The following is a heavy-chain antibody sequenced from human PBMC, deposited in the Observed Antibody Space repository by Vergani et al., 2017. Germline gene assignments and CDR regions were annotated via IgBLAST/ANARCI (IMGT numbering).Heavy chain of an antibody. Sequence: HLQLHYSFSLLFNPSHTLSLTCSFSFFSIIIFFSSFIFILHPPWNCLYFILYIYHIFSPYYNPSLKSRVTISVDRSNNQFSLKLSSVTAADTAVYYCARGHDSSGYYYDYWGQGTLVTVSS. CDR2: IYHIFSP. D-gene: IGHD3-22*01. CDR1: FFSIIIFFSS. V-gene: IGHV4-30-2*01. J-gene: IGHJ4*02. CDR3: ARGHDSSGYYYDY.